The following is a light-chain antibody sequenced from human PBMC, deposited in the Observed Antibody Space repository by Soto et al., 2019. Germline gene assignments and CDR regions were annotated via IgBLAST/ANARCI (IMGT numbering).Light chain of an antibody. CDR1: QSVVYSSNNKNY. Sequence: DIVMTQSPDSLAVSLGERATINCRSSQSVVYSSNNKNYLAWYQQKPGQPPKLLIYWASTRASGVPDRFRGSGSGTDFTLTISSLQPDDFATYYCQHYNIYSPWTFGQGTKVDIK. J-gene: IGKJ1*01. V-gene: IGKV4-1*01. CDR3: QHYNIYSPWT. CDR2: WAS.